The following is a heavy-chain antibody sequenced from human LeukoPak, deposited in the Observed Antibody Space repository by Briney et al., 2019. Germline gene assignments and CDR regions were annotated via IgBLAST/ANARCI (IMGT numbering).Heavy chain of an antibody. CDR3: ARAVGQGYGMDV. CDR1: GFSFTTHA. CDR2: ISGSGGST. V-gene: IGHV3-23*01. Sequence: GGSLRLSCVASGFSFTTHAMGWVRQAPGKGLEWVSHISGSGGSTKYSGSVKGRFTISRDNSKNTLYLQMNSLRAEDTAVYYCARAVGQGYGMDVWGQGTMVTVSS. J-gene: IGHJ6*02.